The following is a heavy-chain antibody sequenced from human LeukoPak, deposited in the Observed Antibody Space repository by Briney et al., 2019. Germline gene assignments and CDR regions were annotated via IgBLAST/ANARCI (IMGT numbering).Heavy chain of an antibody. D-gene: IGHD6-19*01. Sequence: PGGSLRLSCAASGFTFSSYAMSWVRQAPGKGLEWVANIKQDGGETQYADSVKGRFTISRDNAKNSLYLQMNSPRAEDTAVYYCARDSAVATYYGVDVWGQGTTVTVS. CDR2: IKQDGGET. CDR1: GFTFSSYA. V-gene: IGHV3-7*01. J-gene: IGHJ6*02. CDR3: ARDSAVATYYGVDV.